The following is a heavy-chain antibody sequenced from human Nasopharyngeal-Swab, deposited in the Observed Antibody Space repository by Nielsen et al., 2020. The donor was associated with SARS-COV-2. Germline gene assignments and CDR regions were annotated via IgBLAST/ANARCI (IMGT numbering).Heavy chain of an antibody. Sequence: GGSLRLSCAASGFTFSSYAMSWVRQAPGKGLEWVSAISGSGGSTYYADSVKGRFTISRDNSKNTLYLQMNSLRAEDTAVYYCAKDLGAKPHYYYGMDVWGQGTTVTVSS. CDR3: AKDLGAKPHYYYGMDV. J-gene: IGHJ6*02. D-gene: IGHD1-26*01. CDR2: ISGSGGST. V-gene: IGHV3-23*01. CDR1: GFTFSSYA.